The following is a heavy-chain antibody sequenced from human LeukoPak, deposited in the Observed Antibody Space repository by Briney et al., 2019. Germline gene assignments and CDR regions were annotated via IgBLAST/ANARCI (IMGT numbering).Heavy chain of an antibody. Sequence: GGSLRLSCAASGFTFSNYAMHWVRQVPGEGLQWVAVIGPAGDAYYAGSVKGRFTISRENANDSLYLQMNSLRAGDTAVYYCARDMDSIAVAGTSYYYYGMDVWGQGTTVTVSS. J-gene: IGHJ6*02. CDR2: IGPAGDA. V-gene: IGHV3-13*01. D-gene: IGHD6-19*01. CDR1: GFTFSNYA. CDR3: ARDMDSIAVAGTSYYYYGMDV.